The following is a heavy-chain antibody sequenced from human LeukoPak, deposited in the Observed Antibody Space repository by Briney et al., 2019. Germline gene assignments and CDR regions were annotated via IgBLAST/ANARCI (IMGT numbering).Heavy chain of an antibody. V-gene: IGHV4-4*07. CDR2: IFSGGNT. CDR1: GGYISSYY. D-gene: IGHD6-19*01. CDR3: ARDLKVMAVADGWANNHYYMDV. J-gene: IGHJ6*03. Sequence: PSETLSLTCTVSGGYISSYYWSWIRQPAGKGLEWIGHIFSGGNTNYNPSLTGRVTMSEDTSKNQSFLNLTSVTAADTAVYYCARDLKVMAVADGWANNHYYMDVWGKGTTVAVSS.